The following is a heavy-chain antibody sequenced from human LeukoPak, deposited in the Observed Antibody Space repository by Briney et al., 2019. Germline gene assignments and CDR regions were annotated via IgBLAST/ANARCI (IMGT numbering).Heavy chain of an antibody. Sequence: PGGSLRLSCAASGFTFSNYAMNWVRQAPGKGLEWIGEIYHGGSTNYNPSLKSRVTISVDKSKNQFSLKLSSVTAADTALYYCARDFGSGSYYKQPLGYWGQGTLVTVSS. V-gene: IGHV4-4*02. D-gene: IGHD3-10*01. CDR3: ARDFGSGSYYKQPLGY. CDR1: GFTFSNYAM. CDR2: IYHGGST. J-gene: IGHJ4*02.